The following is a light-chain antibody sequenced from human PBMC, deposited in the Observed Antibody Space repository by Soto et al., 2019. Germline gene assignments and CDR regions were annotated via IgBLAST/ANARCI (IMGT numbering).Light chain of an antibody. J-gene: IGKJ1*01. CDR3: QQYDNLPRT. Sequence: DIQMTQSPSSLSASVGSSVPITCLASQSITTYLNWYRQKPGKAPKLLIYDASNLETGVPSRFSGSGSGTDFTFTSSSLQPEDIATYYCQQYDNLPRTFGQGTKVDIK. V-gene: IGKV1-33*01. CDR1: QSITTY. CDR2: DAS.